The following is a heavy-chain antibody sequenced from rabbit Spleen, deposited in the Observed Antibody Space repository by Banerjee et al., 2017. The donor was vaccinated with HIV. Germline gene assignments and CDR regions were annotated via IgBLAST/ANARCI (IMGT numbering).Heavy chain of an antibody. D-gene: IGHD8-1*01. CDR1: GFSFDDRDV. CDR2: INVATGTT. Sequence: QEQLVESGGGLVQPEGSLTLTCTASGFSFDDRDVMCWVRQAPGKGLEWIACINVATGTTDYARWAKGRFTISKSSSTTVTLQMTSLTAADTATYFCARDGAGGSYFALWGPGTLVTVS. J-gene: IGHJ4*01. CDR3: ARDGAGGSYFAL. V-gene: IGHV1S45*01.